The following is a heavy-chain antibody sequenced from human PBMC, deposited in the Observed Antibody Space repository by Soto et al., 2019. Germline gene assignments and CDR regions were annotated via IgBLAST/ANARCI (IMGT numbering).Heavy chain of an antibody. CDR3: AHPRGYGVFDAYDI. V-gene: IGHV3-23*04. CDR2: LSAGGDTT. J-gene: IGHJ3*02. Sequence: EVQLVESGGGLVKPGGSLRLSCAASGFTFSTYAMNWVRQAPGKGLEWVSALSAGGDTTYYADSVKGRFIISRDNSIDTLYLQMNSLRSEDTAVYYCAHPRGYGVFDAYDIWGLGAMVTVSS. D-gene: IGHD5-18*01. CDR1: GFTFSTYA.